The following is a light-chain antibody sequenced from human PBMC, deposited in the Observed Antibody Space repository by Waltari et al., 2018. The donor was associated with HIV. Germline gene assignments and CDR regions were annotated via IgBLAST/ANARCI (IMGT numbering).Light chain of an antibody. Sequence: QSALTQPASVAGSPGQSITISCTGTSSDIGGYDYVHWYQQHPGKAPKLMIFDDNNRPSGVPARFSGSKSGHTASLTISGLQADDEADYYCCSYAGSYTEIFGGGTKLTVL. CDR3: CSYAGSYTEI. V-gene: IGLV2-11*01. CDR1: SSDIGGYDY. J-gene: IGLJ2*01. CDR2: DDN.